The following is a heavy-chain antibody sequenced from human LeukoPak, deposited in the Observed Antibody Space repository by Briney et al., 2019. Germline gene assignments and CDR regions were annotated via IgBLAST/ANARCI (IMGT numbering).Heavy chain of an antibody. CDR3: ARDLYGSGSPKSPVATGY. D-gene: IGHD3-10*01. Sequence: ASVKVSCKASGYTFTSYGISWVRQAPGQGLEWMGWISAYNGNTNYAQKLQGRVTMTTDTSTSTAYMELRSLRSDDTAVYYCARDLYGSGSPKSPVATGYWGQGTLVTVSS. V-gene: IGHV1-18*01. CDR1: GYTFTSYG. CDR2: ISAYNGNT. J-gene: IGHJ4*02.